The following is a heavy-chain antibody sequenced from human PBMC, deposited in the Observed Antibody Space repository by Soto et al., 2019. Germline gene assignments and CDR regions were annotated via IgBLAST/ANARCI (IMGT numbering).Heavy chain of an antibody. D-gene: IGHD1-26*01. CDR2: MQPSTGRT. CDR3: ARGVSAGVDY. Sequence: QVQLVQSGAEVREPGASVKVSCKASGYSFTSLDINWVRQTAGQGLEWMGWMQPSTGRTGYAQKLQGRVTMTGDTSINTAYMELTTLTSDDTAFYYCARGVSAGVDYWGQGTLVTVSS. CDR1: GYSFTSLD. J-gene: IGHJ4*02. V-gene: IGHV1-8*01.